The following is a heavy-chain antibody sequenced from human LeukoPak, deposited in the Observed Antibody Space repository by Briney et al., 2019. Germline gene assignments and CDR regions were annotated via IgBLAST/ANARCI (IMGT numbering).Heavy chain of an antibody. J-gene: IGHJ4*02. CDR2: INPNSGGT. Sequence: ASVKVSCKASGYTFTGYYMHWVRQAPGQGLEWMGWINPNSGGTDYAQKFQGRVTMTRDTSISTAYMELSSLTSDDTAVYYCARASYSYDINGWVPFWGQGTLVTVSS. CDR3: ARASYSYDINGWVPF. V-gene: IGHV1-2*02. CDR1: GYTFTGYY. D-gene: IGHD3-22*01.